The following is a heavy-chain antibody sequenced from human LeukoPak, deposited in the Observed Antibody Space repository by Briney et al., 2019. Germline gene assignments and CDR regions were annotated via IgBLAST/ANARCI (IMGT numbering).Heavy chain of an antibody. CDR1: GYTFTSYG. J-gene: IGHJ4*02. V-gene: IGHV1-18*01. D-gene: IGHD2-21*02. Sequence: ASVKVSCKASGYTFTSYGISWVRQAPGQGLEWMGWISAYNGNTNYAQKLQGRVTMTTDTSMSTAYMELRSLRSDDTAVYYCARDSAYCGGDCYPYYFDYWGQGTLVTVSS. CDR3: ARDSAYCGGDCYPYYFDY. CDR2: ISAYNGNT.